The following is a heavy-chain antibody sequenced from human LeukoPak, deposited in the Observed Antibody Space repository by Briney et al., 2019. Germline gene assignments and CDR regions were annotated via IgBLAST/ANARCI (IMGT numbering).Heavy chain of an antibody. CDR1: GYTFNRNN. CDR3: ASGVEYRNYGNYIGGPYMDV. J-gene: IGHJ6*03. V-gene: IGHV1-18*01. CDR2: ISTYNGNT. D-gene: IGHD4-11*01. Sequence: GASVKVSCKASGYTFNRNNINWVRQAPGQGLEWMGCISTYNGNTNYAQKLQGRVTMTTDTSTSTAYMELRSLGSDDTAVYYCASGVEYRNYGNYIGGPYMDVWGKGTTVTVSS.